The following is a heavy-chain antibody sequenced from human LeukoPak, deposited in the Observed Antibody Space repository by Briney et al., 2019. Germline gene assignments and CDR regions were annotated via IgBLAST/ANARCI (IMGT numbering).Heavy chain of an antibody. V-gene: IGHV4-59*11. D-gene: IGHD3-10*01. J-gene: IGHJ4*02. CDR2: IYYTGST. CDR1: GGSISTHY. CDR3: ARAQYASGSFFDY. Sequence: SETLSLTCTVSGGSISTHYWSWIRQPPGKGLEWIGYIYYTGSTNYNPSLKSRVTMAIDTSKNQFSLELTFVSAADTAVHYCARAQYASGSFFDYWGQGTLATVSS.